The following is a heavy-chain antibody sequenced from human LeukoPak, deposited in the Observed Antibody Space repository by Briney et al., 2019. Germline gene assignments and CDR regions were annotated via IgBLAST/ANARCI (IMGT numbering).Heavy chain of an antibody. Sequence: GGSLRLSCAASGFTFSNYDMSWVRQAPGKGLEWVSAISDGGGYTYYADSVKGRFTISRDNSKNTLYLQMNSLRAEDTAVYYCAKDIVVVIAYFDYWGQGTLVTVSS. CDR3: AKDIVVVIAYFDY. J-gene: IGHJ4*02. CDR1: GFTFSNYD. CDR2: ISDGGGYT. D-gene: IGHD2-21*01. V-gene: IGHV3-23*01.